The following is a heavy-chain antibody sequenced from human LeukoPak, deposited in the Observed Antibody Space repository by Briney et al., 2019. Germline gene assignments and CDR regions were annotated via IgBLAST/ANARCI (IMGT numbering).Heavy chain of an antibody. D-gene: IGHD5-24*01. V-gene: IGHV4-61*02. CDR2: IYTSGST. CDR3: ARLSARDGYNNPFDY. CDR1: GGSISSDNYY. Sequence: SQTLSLTCTVSGGSISSDNYYRSWIRQPAGKGLEWIGRIYTSGSTSYNPSLKSRVTISLDTSKNQFSLKLSSVTAADTAVYYCARLSARDGYNNPFDYWGQGTLVTVSS. J-gene: IGHJ4*02.